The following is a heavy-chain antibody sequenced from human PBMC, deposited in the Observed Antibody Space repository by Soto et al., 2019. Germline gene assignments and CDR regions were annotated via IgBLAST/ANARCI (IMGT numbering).Heavy chain of an antibody. D-gene: IGHD2-21*02. V-gene: IGHV4-59*01. Sequence: SETLSLTCTVSGGSISGYYWSWIRQPPGKGLEWIGYMYNTGSTVYNPSFKSRVAISVDTSKNQFSLKLNSVTAADTAVYYCARDLRGYCGTDCYPLDVWGQRNTVTVX. CDR1: GGSISGYY. CDR2: MYNTGST. J-gene: IGHJ6*02. CDR3: ARDLRGYCGTDCYPLDV.